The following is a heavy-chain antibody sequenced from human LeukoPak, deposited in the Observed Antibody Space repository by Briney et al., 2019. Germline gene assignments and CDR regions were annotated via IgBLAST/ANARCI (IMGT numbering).Heavy chain of an antibody. J-gene: IGHJ6*02. V-gene: IGHV3-48*04. CDR2: ISSSSSTI. CDR3: GYSGYDYPLDHYYGMDV. CDR1: GFTFSSYS. Sequence: PGGSLRLSCAASGFTFSSYSMNWVRQAPGKGLEWVSYISSSSSTIYYADSVKGRFTISRDNAKNSLYLQMNSLRAEDTAVYYCGYSGYDYPLDHYYGMDVWGQGTTVTVSS. D-gene: IGHD5-12*01.